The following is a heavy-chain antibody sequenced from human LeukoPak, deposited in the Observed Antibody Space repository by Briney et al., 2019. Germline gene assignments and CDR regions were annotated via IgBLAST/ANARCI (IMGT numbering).Heavy chain of an antibody. CDR3: ARGVIPMTTRDYYYGMDV. CDR1: GYTFTSYD. V-gene: IGHV1-8*01. D-gene: IGHD4-17*01. J-gene: IGHJ6*02. Sequence: GASVKVSCKASGYTFTSYDINWVRQATGQGLEWMGWMNPNSGNTGYAQKFQGRVTMTRNTSISTAYMELSSLRSEDTAVYYCARGVIPMTTRDYYYGMDVWGQGTTVTVSS. CDR2: MNPNSGNT.